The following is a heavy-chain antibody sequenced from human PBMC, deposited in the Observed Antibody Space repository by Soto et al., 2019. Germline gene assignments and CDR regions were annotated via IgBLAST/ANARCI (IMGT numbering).Heavy chain of an antibody. CDR2: IKSKTDGGTT. D-gene: IGHD3-22*01. Sequence: GGSLRLSCAASGFTFGSAWMSWVGQGPGKGLEWVGRIKSKTDGGTTDYAAPVKGRFTISRDDSKNTLYLQMNSLRAEDTAVYYCAKDYDSRGQYYYYGMDVWGQGTTVTVS. J-gene: IGHJ6*02. CDR1: GFTFGSAW. CDR3: AKDYDSRGQYYYYGMDV. V-gene: IGHV3-15*01.